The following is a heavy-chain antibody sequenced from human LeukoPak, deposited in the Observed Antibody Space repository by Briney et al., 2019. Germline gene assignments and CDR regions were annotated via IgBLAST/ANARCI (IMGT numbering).Heavy chain of an antibody. CDR3: ARDGHYDILTGYFQD. J-gene: IGHJ1*01. CDR2: ITNSGTTI. CDR1: GFTFTDYY. Sequence: GGSLRLSCAASGFTFTDYYMSWIRQAPGKGLEWVSYITNSGTTIYYADSVKGRFTISRDNAKNSLYLQMNSMRAEDTAVYYCARDGHYDILTGYFQDWGQGTLVTVSS. V-gene: IGHV3-11*01. D-gene: IGHD3-9*01.